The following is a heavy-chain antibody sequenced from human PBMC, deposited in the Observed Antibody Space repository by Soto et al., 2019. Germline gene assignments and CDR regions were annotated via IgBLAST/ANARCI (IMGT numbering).Heavy chain of an antibody. Sequence: QVQLVESGGGVVQPGRSLRLSCAASGFTFSSHAMHWVRQAPGKGLEWVGVISYDGSDKYYAVSVKGRFTISRDNSKNTLYLQMNSLRVEDTAASYCARPRNIVIWFGELPDVWGQGTTVIVS. V-gene: IGHV3-30-3*01. D-gene: IGHD3-10*01. CDR2: ISYDGSDK. CDR3: ARPRNIVIWFGELPDV. J-gene: IGHJ6*02. CDR1: GFTFSSHA.